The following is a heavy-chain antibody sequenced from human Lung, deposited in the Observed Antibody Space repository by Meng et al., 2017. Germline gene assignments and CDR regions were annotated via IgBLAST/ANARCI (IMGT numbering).Heavy chain of an antibody. Sequence: HVQRPQWGPGLLKPSETLSRTCVVSGRSFSDYDGSWIRQPPGKGLEWIGEINHSGSTNYNPSLESRATISEDTSQNNLSLKLSSVTAADSAVYYCARGTSTMAHDFDYWGQGTLVTVSS. CDR1: GRSFSDYD. CDR3: ARGTSTMAHDFDY. V-gene: IGHV4-34*01. J-gene: IGHJ4*02. D-gene: IGHD1-1*01. CDR2: INHSGST.